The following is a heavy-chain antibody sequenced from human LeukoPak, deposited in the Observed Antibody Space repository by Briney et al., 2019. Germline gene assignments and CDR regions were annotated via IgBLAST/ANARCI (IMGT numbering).Heavy chain of an antibody. CDR1: GYTFTGYY. V-gene: IGHV1-18*04. CDR2: ISAYNGNT. CDR3: ASDLLFNRSDY. Sequence: GASVKVSCKASGYTFTGYYMHWVRQAPGQGLEWMGWISAYNGNTNYAQKLQGRVTMTTDTSTSTAYMELRSLRSDDTAVYYCASDLLFNRSDYWGQGTLVTVSS. J-gene: IGHJ4*02. D-gene: IGHD1-26*01.